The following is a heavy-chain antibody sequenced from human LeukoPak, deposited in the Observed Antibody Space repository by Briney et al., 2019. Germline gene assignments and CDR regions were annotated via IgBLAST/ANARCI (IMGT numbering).Heavy chain of an antibody. Sequence: SETLSLTCTVSGGSISSYYWSWIRQPPGKGLEWIGYIYYSGSTNYNPSLKSRVTISVDTSKNQFSLKLSSVTAADTAVHYCGALRRLPGAFDIWGQGTMVTVSS. CDR3: GALRRLPGAFDI. J-gene: IGHJ3*02. V-gene: IGHV4-59*08. CDR1: GGSISSYY. CDR2: IYYSGST. D-gene: IGHD4-17*01.